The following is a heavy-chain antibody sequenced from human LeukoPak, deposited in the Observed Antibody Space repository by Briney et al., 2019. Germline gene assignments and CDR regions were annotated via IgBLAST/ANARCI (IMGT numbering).Heavy chain of an antibody. V-gene: IGHV1-18*01. D-gene: IGHD1-26*01. CDR3: ARAYSGASASYYYYGMDV. CDR1: GYTFTSYG. J-gene: IGHJ6*02. Sequence: ASVKVSCKASGYTFTSYGISWVRQAPGQGLEWMGWISAYNGNTNYAQKLQGRVTMTTDTSTSTAYMELRSLRSDDTAVYYCARAYSGASASYYYYGMDVWGQGTTVTVSS. CDR2: ISAYNGNT.